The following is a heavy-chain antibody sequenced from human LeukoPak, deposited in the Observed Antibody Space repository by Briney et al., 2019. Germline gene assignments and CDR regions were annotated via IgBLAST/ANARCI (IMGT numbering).Heavy chain of an antibody. CDR1: GYRFTSYW. J-gene: IGHJ1*01. D-gene: IGHD1-26*01. CDR3: ARHDSGSYHSDFQY. Sequence: GASLQISRKGSGYRFTSYWIGWVRQMPGKGLEWMGIIYPGDSDTRYSPSFQGQVTISADKSISTAYLQWSSLKASDTAMYYCARHDSGSYHSDFQYWGQGTLVSVSS. CDR2: IYPGDSDT. V-gene: IGHV5-51*01.